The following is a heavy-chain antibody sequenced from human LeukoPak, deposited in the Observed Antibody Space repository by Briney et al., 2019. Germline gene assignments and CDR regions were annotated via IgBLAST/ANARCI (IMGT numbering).Heavy chain of an antibody. CDR2: IIPILGIA. Sequence: SVKVSCKASGGTFSSYAISWVRQAPGQGLEWMGRIIPILGIANYAQKFQGRVTITADKSTSTAYMELSSLRSEDTAVYYCQIRFLEWLLSISGNWFDPWGQGTLVTVSS. D-gene: IGHD3-3*01. CDR1: GGTFSSYA. V-gene: IGHV1-69*04. J-gene: IGHJ5*02. CDR3: QIRFLEWLLSISGNWFDP.